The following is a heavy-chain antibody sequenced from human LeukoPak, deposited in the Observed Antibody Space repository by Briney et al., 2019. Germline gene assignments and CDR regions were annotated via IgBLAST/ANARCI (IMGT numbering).Heavy chain of an antibody. CDR1: GGSISNYH. J-gene: IGHJ4*02. CDR2: IYASGT. CDR3: AREFDY. Sequence: SETLSLTCTASGGSISNYHWSWIRQPAGKGLEWIGRIYASGTIYNPSLKSRVTMSVDTSKNQISLKMSSVTAADTAVYYCAREFDYWGQGILVTVSS. V-gene: IGHV4-4*07.